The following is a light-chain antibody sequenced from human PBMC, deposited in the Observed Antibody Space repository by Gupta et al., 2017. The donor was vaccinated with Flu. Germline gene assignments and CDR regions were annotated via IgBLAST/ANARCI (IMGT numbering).Light chain of an antibody. CDR2: QDD. CDR3: QAWDNNNWV. V-gene: IGLV3-1*01. CDR1: TLGNNY. J-gene: IGLJ3*02. Sequence: SYDLTQPPSVSVSLGQTAGITCSGDTLGNNYACWYQQKPGQSPVLAIYQDDKRPSGIPERFSGSNSGNTATLTISGAQAMDEADYYCQAWDNNNWVFGGGTKLTVL.